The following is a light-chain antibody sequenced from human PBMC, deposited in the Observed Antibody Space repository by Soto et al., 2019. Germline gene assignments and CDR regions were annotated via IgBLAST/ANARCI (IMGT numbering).Light chain of an antibody. CDR1: QSLDRDY. Sequence: IQMTQSPSTLSASLGDRDTMTCRASQSLDRDYLAWYQQKPGKPPTLLIYAESTLHSGVPSRFSGSGSGTEFTLTISSLQPEDFATYYCQQVKSYPRTFGGGTKVDIK. CDR2: AES. CDR3: QQVKSYPRT. J-gene: IGKJ4*01. V-gene: IGKV1-9*01.